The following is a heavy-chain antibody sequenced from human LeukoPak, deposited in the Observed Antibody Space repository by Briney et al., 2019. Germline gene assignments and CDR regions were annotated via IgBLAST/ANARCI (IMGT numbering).Heavy chain of an antibody. CDR3: ARDGTCGGACKGAFDI. Sequence: GGSLRLSCVVSGFTVNSNYMSWVRHAPGKGLEWVSVTYSGVGTYYAASLKGRFTISRDNSKNTLYLQMNSLSAEDTAVYYCARDGTCGGACKGAFDIWGQGTMVTVSS. D-gene: IGHD2-21*02. CDR1: GFTVNSNY. V-gene: IGHV3-66*01. J-gene: IGHJ3*02. CDR2: TYSGVGT.